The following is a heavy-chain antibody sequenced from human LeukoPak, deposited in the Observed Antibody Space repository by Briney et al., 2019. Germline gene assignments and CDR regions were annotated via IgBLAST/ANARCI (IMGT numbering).Heavy chain of an antibody. D-gene: IGHD3/OR15-3a*01. V-gene: IGHV4-34*01. CDR3: ARGGLYYSYYGLDV. J-gene: IGHJ6*02. CDR2: INHSGYT. CDR1: GGSFSGYF. Sequence: PSETLSLTCAVSGGSFSGYFWSWVRQPPGKGLEWIGEINHSGYTDYSPSLKSRVTLSVDTSKSQVSLKLTSVTAADTAVYYCARGGLYYSYYGLDVWGQGTTVAVSS.